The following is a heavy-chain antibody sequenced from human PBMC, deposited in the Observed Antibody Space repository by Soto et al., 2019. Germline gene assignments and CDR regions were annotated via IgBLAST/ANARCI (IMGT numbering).Heavy chain of an antibody. V-gene: IGHV3-21*01. D-gene: IGHD6-13*01. CDR2: ISSNSAYI. Sequence: SLRLSCAASGFIFRSFTMNWVRQAPGKGLEWVSTISSNSAYIYYTDALRGRFTISRDNAKNSLHLQMNSLRAEDTAVYYCTRDASRDSSARGWFDPWGPGTLVTVSS. J-gene: IGHJ5*02. CDR3: TRDASRDSSARGWFDP. CDR1: GFIFRSFT.